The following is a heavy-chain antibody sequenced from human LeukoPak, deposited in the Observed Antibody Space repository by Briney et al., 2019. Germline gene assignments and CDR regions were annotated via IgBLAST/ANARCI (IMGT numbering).Heavy chain of an antibody. D-gene: IGHD4-17*01. Sequence: GGSLRLSCAVSGFTFSSYWMSWVRQAPGKGLEWVANIKQDGSEKYYVDSVKGRFTISRDNAENSLYLQMNTLRAEDTAVYYCASYGDYLYYWGQGTLVTVSS. CDR2: IKQDGSEK. J-gene: IGHJ4*02. CDR1: GFTFSSYW. CDR3: ASYGDYLYY. V-gene: IGHV3-7*01.